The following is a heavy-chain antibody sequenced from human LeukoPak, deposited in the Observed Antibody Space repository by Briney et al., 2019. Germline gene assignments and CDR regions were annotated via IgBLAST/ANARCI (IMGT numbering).Heavy chain of an antibody. Sequence: ASVKVSCKASGYTFTSYAMNWVRQAPGQGLEWMGWINPNSGRAGCVQKFQGRVNITRDTSISTAYMELSSLRSEDTAVYYCVRVYHDGSFESGNWFDPWGQGTLVTVSS. D-gene: IGHD3-22*01. J-gene: IGHJ5*02. CDR3: VRVYHDGSFESGNWFDP. V-gene: IGHV1-8*02. CDR2: INPNSGRA. CDR1: GYTFTSYA.